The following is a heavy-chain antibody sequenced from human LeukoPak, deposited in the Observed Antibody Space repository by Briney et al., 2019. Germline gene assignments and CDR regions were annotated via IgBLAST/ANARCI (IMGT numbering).Heavy chain of an antibody. Sequence: SQTLSLTCTVSGGSISSGGYYWNWIRQHPGKGLEWIGYIYYSGSTYYNPSLKSRVTISVDTSKNQFSLKLSSVTAADTAVYYCASECSGGCCSSILQYWGRGTLVTVSS. D-gene: IGHD2-15*01. CDR1: GGSISSGGYY. V-gene: IGHV4-31*03. J-gene: IGHJ4*02. CDR3: ASECSGGCCSSILQY. CDR2: IYYSGST.